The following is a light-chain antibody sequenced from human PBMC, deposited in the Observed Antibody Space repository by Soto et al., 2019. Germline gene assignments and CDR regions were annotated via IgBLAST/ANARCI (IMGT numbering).Light chain of an antibody. Sequence: QSVLTQPPSASGTPGQRVTISCSGSSSNIGSNTVNWYQQLPGTAPKLLIYTNNQRPSGVPDRFSGSKSDTSASLAISGLQSEDEAEYYCAVWDDSLNGVVFGGGTKLTVL. CDR3: AVWDDSLNGVV. CDR1: SSNIGSNT. J-gene: IGLJ2*01. V-gene: IGLV1-44*01. CDR2: TNN.